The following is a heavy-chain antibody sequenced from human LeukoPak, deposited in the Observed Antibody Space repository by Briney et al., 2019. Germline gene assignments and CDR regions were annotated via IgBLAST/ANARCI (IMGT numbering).Heavy chain of an antibody. J-gene: IGHJ5*02. D-gene: IGHD2-2*01. V-gene: IGHV3-23*01. CDR3: AKGYIVVVPAASLTYNWFDP. CDR1: GFTFSSYA. Sequence: PGGSLRLSCAASGFTFSSYAMSWVRQAPGKGLEWVSAISGSGGSTYYADSVKGRFTISRDNSKNTLYLQMNSLRAEDTAVYYCAKGYIVVVPAASLTYNWFDPWGQGTLVTVSS. CDR2: ISGSGGST.